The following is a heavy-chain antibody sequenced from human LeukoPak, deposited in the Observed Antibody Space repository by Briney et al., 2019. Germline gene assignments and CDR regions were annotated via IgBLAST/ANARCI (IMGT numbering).Heavy chain of an antibody. CDR2: IYYSGST. J-gene: IGHJ4*02. V-gene: IGHV4-59*01. D-gene: IGHD6-19*01. Sequence: SETLSLTCTVSGGSISSYYWSWNRQPPGKGLEWIGYIYYSGSTNYNPSLKSRVTISVDTSKNQFSLKLSSVTAADTAVYYCARGKIAVAGKPFDYWGQGTLVTVSS. CDR1: GGSISSYY. CDR3: ARGKIAVAGKPFDY.